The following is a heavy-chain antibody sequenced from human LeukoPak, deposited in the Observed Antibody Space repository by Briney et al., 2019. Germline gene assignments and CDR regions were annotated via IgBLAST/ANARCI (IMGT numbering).Heavy chain of an antibody. CDR1: GDSTSNDH. V-gene: IGHV4-59*07. J-gene: IGHJ4*02. CDR3: VVLLAGGGGRGY. Sequence: SDTLSLTCTVSGDSTSNDHWSWVRQSPGKGLEWIGHIYYAGSMKYNPTLESRVTISVDTSSKQFSLKLTSVSAADSAVYYYVVLLAGGGGRGYWGQGTLVAVSS. CDR2: IYYAGSM. D-gene: IGHD2-15*01.